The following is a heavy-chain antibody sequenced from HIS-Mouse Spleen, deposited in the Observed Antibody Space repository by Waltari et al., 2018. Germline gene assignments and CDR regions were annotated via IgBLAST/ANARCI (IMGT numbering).Heavy chain of an antibody. J-gene: IGHJ2*01. CDR3: AREIPYSSSWYDWYFDL. CDR1: GGSISSSSYY. V-gene: IGHV4-39*07. Sequence: QLQLQESGPGLVKPSETLSLTCTVSGGSISSSSYYWGWIRQPPGKGLEWIGSIYYSGSTYYNPSVKSRCTIAVDTSKNQFSLKLSSVTAADTAVYYCAREIPYSSSWYDWYFDLWGRGTLVTVSS. D-gene: IGHD6-13*01. CDR2: IYYSGST.